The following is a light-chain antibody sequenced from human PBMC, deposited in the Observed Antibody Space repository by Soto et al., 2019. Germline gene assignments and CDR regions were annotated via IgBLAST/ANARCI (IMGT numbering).Light chain of an antibody. CDR2: GNS. CDR3: QSYDSSRRVYVV. Sequence: QLVLTQPPSVSGAPGQRVTISCTWSSSNIGAGYDVHWYQQLPGTAPKLLIYGNSNRPSGVPDRFSGSKSGTSASLAITGLQAEDEADYYCQSYDSSRRVYVVFGGGTKLTVL. V-gene: IGLV1-40*01. J-gene: IGLJ2*01. CDR1: SSNIGAGYD.